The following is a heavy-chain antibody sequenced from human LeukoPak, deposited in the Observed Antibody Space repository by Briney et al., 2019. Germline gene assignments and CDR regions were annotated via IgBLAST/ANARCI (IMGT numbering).Heavy chain of an antibody. D-gene: IGHD2-15*01. CDR2: VHYSGNT. V-gene: IGHV4-59*01. Sequence: AETLSLTCTVSGASITAYYWSWIWQPPGKGLEGIGYVHYSGNTKYSSSLRSRVTTSVDTSRSQFSLKLNSVTAADTAVYYCARGVGCSGGTCYSVYWLDPWGQGTLVTVSS. CDR3: ARGVGCSGGTCYSVYWLDP. CDR1: GASITAYY. J-gene: IGHJ5*02.